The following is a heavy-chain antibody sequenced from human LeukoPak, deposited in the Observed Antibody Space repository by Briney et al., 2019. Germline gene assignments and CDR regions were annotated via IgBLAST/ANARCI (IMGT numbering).Heavy chain of an antibody. CDR2: IYYSGST. CDR3: ARIFDSSGGYDY. CDR1: GGSISSYY. D-gene: IGHD3-22*01. Sequence: PSETLSLTCTVSGGSISSYYWSWIRQPPGKGLEWIGYIYYSGSTNYNPSLKSRVTISVDTSKNQFSLKLSSVTAADTAVYYCARIFDSSGGYDYWAREPWSPSPQ. J-gene: IGHJ4*02. V-gene: IGHV4-59*01.